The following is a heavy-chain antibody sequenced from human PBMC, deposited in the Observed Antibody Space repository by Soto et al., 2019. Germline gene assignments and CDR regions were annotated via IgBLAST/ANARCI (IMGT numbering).Heavy chain of an antibody. J-gene: IGHJ4*02. CDR3: ARVTDYVWGSPTDY. CDR1: GGSISSGDYY. V-gene: IGHV4-30-4*01. Sequence: SETLSLTCTVSGGSISSGDYYWSWIRQPPGKGLEWIGYIYYSGSTYYNPSLKSRVTISVDTSKNQFSLKLSSVTAADTAVYYCARVTDYVWGSPTDYWGQGTLVTVSS. CDR2: IYYSGST. D-gene: IGHD3-16*01.